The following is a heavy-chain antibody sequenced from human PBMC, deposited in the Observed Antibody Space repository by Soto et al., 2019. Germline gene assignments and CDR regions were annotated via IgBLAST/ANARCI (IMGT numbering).Heavy chain of an antibody. Sequence: HVQLVQSGAEVKKPGASVNVSCKASGYTFTSFGISWVRQVPGQGLEWMGWISTYNGDTNYAQHLQGRVTMTTATYTSTAYMELRSLRSDDTAVYYCARGYCSFTSCPFDFWGQGALVTVSS. CDR2: ISTYNGDT. D-gene: IGHD2-2*01. J-gene: IGHJ4*02. V-gene: IGHV1-18*01. CDR1: GYTFTSFG. CDR3: ARGYCSFTSCPFDF.